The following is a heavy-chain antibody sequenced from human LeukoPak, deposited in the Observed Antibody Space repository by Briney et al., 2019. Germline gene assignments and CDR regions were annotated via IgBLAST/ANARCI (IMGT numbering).Heavy chain of an antibody. D-gene: IGHD1/OR15-1a*01. CDR1: GYTFTDYY. CDR2: INPTSGGT. J-gene: IGHJ3*01. V-gene: IGHV1-2*02. CDR3: AREFRTTTWSYDAFDL. Sequence: ASVEVSCKASGYTFTDYYMHWVRQAPGQGLDWVGWINPTSGGTNYAQKFQDRVTMTRDTSNNTSYMELGRLRSDDTAVYYCAREFRTTTWSYDAFDLWGQGTMVTVSS.